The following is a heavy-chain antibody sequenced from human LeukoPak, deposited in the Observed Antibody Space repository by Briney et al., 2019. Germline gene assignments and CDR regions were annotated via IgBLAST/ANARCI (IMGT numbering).Heavy chain of an antibody. CDR2: ISGSGGST. J-gene: IGHJ6*02. D-gene: IGHD1-26*01. Sequence: GGSLRLSCAASGFTFSSYAMSWVRQAPGKGLEWVSAISGSGGSTYYADSVKGRFTISRDNSKNTLYLQMNSLRAEDTAVCYCANRAMGNYYYGMDVWGQGTTVTVSS. CDR1: GFTFSSYA. CDR3: ANRAMGNYYYGMDV. V-gene: IGHV3-23*01.